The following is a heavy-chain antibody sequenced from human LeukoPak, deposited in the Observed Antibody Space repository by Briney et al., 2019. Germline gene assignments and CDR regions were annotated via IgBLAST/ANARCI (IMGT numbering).Heavy chain of an antibody. V-gene: IGHV3-64*01. D-gene: IGHD2-15*01. CDR1: GFTFSSYA. Sequence: GGSLSLSCAASGFTFSSYAMHWVRQAPGKGLEYVSAISSNGGSTYYANSVKGRFTISRDNSKNTLYLQMGSLRAEDMAVYYCARDAGYCSGGSCPTYYFDYWGQGTLVTVSS. CDR2: ISSNGGST. CDR3: ARDAGYCSGGSCPTYYFDY. J-gene: IGHJ4*02.